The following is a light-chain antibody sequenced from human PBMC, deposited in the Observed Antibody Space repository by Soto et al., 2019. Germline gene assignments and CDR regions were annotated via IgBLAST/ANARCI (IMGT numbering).Light chain of an antibody. V-gene: IGLV2-8*01. CDR1: SSYVGGYNY. CDR2: EVS. J-gene: IGLJ2*01. Sequence: QSALTQPPSASGSPGQSVTISCIGTSSYVGGYNYVSWYQQHPGKAPKLMIYEVSKRPSGVPDRFSGSKSGNTASLTVSGLQAEDEADYYCSSYAASNNLGVFGGGTKVTVL. CDR3: SSYAASNNLGV.